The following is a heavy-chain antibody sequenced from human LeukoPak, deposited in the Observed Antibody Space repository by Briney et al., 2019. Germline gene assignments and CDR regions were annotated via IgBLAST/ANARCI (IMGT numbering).Heavy chain of an antibody. CDR1: GYTFSNFD. V-gene: IGHV3-48*01. CDR3: ARVEGTTGQGFDY. D-gene: IGHD1-7*01. Sequence: RAGGSLRLSCSVSGYTFSNFDMNWVRQTPGKGLEWVSYISRSSATVYYAGSVQGRFTISRDNAKNLLYLQMNSLTAEDTAVYDCARVEGTTGQGFDYWGQGALVTVSS. CDR2: ISRSSATV. J-gene: IGHJ4*02.